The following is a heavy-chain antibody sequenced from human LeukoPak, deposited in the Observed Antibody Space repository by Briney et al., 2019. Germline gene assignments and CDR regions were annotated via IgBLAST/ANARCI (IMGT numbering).Heavy chain of an antibody. CDR3: ARTQTGALFDS. CDR1: GFTFSSYT. CDR2: ILSDSGTTI. V-gene: IGHV3-48*01. D-gene: IGHD1-14*01. J-gene: IGHJ4*02. Sequence: GGSLRLSCATSGFTFSSYTMNWVRQAPGKGLEWISSILSDSGTTIHYADSVKGRFTISRDNSKNTLYLQMDSLRAEDTALYYCARTQTGALFDSWGQGTLVTVSS.